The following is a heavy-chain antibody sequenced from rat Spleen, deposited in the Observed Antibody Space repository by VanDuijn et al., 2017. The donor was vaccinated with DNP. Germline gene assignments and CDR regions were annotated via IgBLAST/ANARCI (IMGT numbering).Heavy chain of an antibody. Sequence: EVQLVESGGGLVQPGRSMKLSCAASGFTFSDYAMAWVRQSPKKGLEWVASITTSGDISYYPDSVRGRFTISRDNAINTLYLQMNSLRSEDTATYYCARGGRTYFDYWGQGVMVTVSS. J-gene: IGHJ2*01. D-gene: IGHD1-11*01. CDR3: ARGGRTYFDY. V-gene: IGHV5-25*01. CDR2: ITTSGDIS. CDR1: GFTFSDYA.